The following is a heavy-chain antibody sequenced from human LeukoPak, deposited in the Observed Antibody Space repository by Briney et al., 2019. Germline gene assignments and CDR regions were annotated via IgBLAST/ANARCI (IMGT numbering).Heavy chain of an antibody. Sequence: GASVTVSCKASGGTFSSYAISWVRQAPGQGLEWVGGIIPIFGTANYAQKFQGRVTITADESTSTAYMELSSLRSEDTAVYYCARVRKYSYGEYLAEFDPWGQGTLVTVSS. J-gene: IGHJ5*02. D-gene: IGHD5-18*01. CDR2: IIPIFGTA. CDR1: GGTFSSYA. V-gene: IGHV1-69*13. CDR3: ARVRKYSYGEYLAEFDP.